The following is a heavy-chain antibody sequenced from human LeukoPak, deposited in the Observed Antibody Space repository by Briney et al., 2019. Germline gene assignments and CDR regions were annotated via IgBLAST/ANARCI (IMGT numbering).Heavy chain of an antibody. J-gene: IGHJ6*02. CDR1: GFTFSSYA. V-gene: IGHV3-30-3*01. CDR3: ARETTGGYSYATRYYYYGMDV. Sequence: GGSLRLSCAASGFTFSSYAMHWVRQAPGKGLEWVAVISYDGSNKYYADSVKGRFTISRDNSKNTLYLQMNSLRAEDTAVYYCARETTGGYSYATRYYYYGMDVWGQGTTVTVPS. D-gene: IGHD5-18*01. CDR2: ISYDGSNK.